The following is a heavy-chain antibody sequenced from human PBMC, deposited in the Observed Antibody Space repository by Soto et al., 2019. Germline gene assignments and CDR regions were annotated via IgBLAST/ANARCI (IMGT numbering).Heavy chain of an antibody. D-gene: IGHD1-7*01. J-gene: IGHJ5*02. V-gene: IGHV1-69*13. CDR1: GGTFSSYA. Sequence: ASVKVSCKASGGTFSSYAISWVRQAPGQGLEWMGGIIPIFGTANYAQKFQGRVTITADESTSTAYMEPSSLRSEDTAVYYCARDWYNWNYGSQYNWFDPWGQGTLVTVSS. CDR3: ARDWYNWNYGSQYNWFDP. CDR2: IIPIFGTA.